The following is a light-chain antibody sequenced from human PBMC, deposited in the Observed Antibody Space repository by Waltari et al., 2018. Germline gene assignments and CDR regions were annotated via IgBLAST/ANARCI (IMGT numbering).Light chain of an antibody. Sequence: EVVLTQSPATLSSSPGERATLSCRASQSVGSELAWYQQKAGQAPRLLIYDASNRATGISDRFSGSGSGTDFALTISSLEPEDVAVYFCQQRSNWPPITFGQGTRLEIK. CDR2: DAS. J-gene: IGKJ5*01. CDR3: QQRSNWPPIT. CDR1: QSVGSE. V-gene: IGKV3-11*01.